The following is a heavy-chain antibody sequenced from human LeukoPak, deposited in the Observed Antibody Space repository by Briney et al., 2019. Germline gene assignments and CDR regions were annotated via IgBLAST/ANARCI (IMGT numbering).Heavy chain of an antibody. CDR3: ARYDSSWDSLDY. Sequence: SETLSLTCTVSGGSISRYYWSWIRQPAGKGLEWIGRIYSSGSTNYNPSLKSRVTMSADTSKKQFSLKLSSVTAADTAVYYCARYDSSWDSLDYWGQGTLVTVSS. CDR2: IYSSGST. D-gene: IGHD6-13*01. J-gene: IGHJ4*02. V-gene: IGHV4-4*07. CDR1: GGSISRYY.